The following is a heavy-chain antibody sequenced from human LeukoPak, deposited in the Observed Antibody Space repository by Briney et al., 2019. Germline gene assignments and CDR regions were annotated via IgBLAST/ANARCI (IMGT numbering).Heavy chain of an antibody. CDR3: TITYYDILTGYEFDY. J-gene: IGHJ4*02. Sequence: PGGSLRLSCAASGFTFSGSAMHWVRQASGKGLEWVGRIRSKANSYATAYAASVKGRFTISRDDSKNTAYLQMNSLKTEDTAVYYCTITYYDILTGYEFDYWGQGTLVTVSS. D-gene: IGHD3-9*01. CDR1: GFTFSGSA. CDR2: IRSKANSYAT. V-gene: IGHV3-73*01.